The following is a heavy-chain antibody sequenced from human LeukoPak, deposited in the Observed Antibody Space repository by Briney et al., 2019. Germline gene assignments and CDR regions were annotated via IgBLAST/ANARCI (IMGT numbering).Heavy chain of an antibody. D-gene: IGHD3-22*01. CDR1: GYTFTSYD. J-gene: IGHJ3*02. Sequence: ASVKVSCKASGYTFTSYDINWVRQATGQGLEWMGWMNPNSGNTGYAQKFQGRVTMTRNTSISTAYMELSSLRSEDTAVYYCASIGRDSSGYYYDAFDIWGQGTMVTVSS. V-gene: IGHV1-8*01. CDR3: ASIGRDSSGYYYDAFDI. CDR2: MNPNSGNT.